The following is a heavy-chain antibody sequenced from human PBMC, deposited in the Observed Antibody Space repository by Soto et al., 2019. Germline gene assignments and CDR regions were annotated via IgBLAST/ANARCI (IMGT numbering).Heavy chain of an antibody. CDR2: ISGSGGST. CDR1: GFTFSSYA. CDR3: AKSPGGSSGYWYYFDY. D-gene: IGHD3-22*01. V-gene: IGHV3-23*01. Sequence: EVQLLESGGGLVQPGGSLRLSCAASGFTFSSYAMSWVRQAPGKGLEWVSAISGSGGSTYYADSVKGRFTISRDNSKKTLYLQMNSLRAEDTGVYNCAKSPGGSSGYWYYFDYWGQGTLVTVSS. J-gene: IGHJ4*02.